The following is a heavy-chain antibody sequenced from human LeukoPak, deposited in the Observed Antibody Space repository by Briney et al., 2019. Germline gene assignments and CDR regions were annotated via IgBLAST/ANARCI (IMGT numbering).Heavy chain of an antibody. D-gene: IGHD5-18*01. CDR3: ARPSGYSYGDAVIDY. CDR1: GFTFSSYW. CDR2: IKQDGSEK. Sequence: GGSLRLSCAASGFTFSSYWMSWVRQAPGKGLEWVANIKQDGSEKYYVDSVKGRFTISRDNAKNSLYLQMNSLRAEDTAVYYCARPSGYSYGDAVIDYWGQGTLVTVSS. V-gene: IGHV3-7*01. J-gene: IGHJ4*02.